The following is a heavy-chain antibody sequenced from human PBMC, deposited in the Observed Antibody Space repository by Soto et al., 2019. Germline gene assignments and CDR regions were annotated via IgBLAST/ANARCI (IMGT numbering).Heavy chain of an antibody. J-gene: IGHJ1*01. CDR2: INHSGST. V-gene: IGHV4-34*01. Sequence: SETLSLTCAVYGGSFSGYYWSWIRQPPGKGLEWIGEINHSGSTNYNPSLKSRVTISVDASKNQFSLKLSSVTAADTAVYYCARSPHMTTVTPEYFQHWGQGTLVTVSS. D-gene: IGHD4-17*01. CDR3: ARSPHMTTVTPEYFQH. CDR1: GGSFSGYY.